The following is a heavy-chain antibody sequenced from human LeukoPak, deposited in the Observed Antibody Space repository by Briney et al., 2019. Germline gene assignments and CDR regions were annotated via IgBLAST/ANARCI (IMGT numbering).Heavy chain of an antibody. CDR1: GFTFSSYA. J-gene: IGHJ6*02. D-gene: IGHD3-22*01. V-gene: IGHV3-23*01. Sequence: PGRSLRLSCAASGFTFSSYAMSWDRQAPGKGLEWVSAISGSGGSTYYADSVKGRFTISRDNSKNTLYLQMNSLRAEDTAVYYCAKAYYYDSSGYSKGDYYYYGMDVWGQGTTVTVSS. CDR3: AKAYYYDSSGYSKGDYYYYGMDV. CDR2: ISGSGGST.